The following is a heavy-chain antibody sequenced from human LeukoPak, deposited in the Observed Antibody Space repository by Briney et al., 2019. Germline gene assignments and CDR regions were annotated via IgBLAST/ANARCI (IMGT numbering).Heavy chain of an antibody. D-gene: IGHD3-10*01. J-gene: IGHJ4*02. Sequence: TGGPLRLSCAASGFTFSSYAMSWVRQAPGKGLEWVSAISGSGGSTYYADSVKGRFTISRDNSKNTLYLQMNSLRAEDTAVYYCARKRGSTDYYFDYWGQGTLVTVSS. CDR1: GFTFSSYA. V-gene: IGHV3-23*01. CDR3: ARKRGSTDYYFDY. CDR2: ISGSGGST.